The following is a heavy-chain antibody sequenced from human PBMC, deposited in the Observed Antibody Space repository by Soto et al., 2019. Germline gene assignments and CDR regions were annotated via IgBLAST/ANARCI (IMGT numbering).Heavy chain of an antibody. V-gene: IGHV4-39*01. D-gene: IGHD4-17*01. J-gene: IGHJ4*02. CDR3: ASLTTTGYFAY. CDR1: GGSISSSSYY. CDR2: IYYSRST. Sequence: QPQLQESGPGLVKPSETLSLTCTVSGGSISSSSYYWGWIRQPPGKGLEWIGSIYYSRSTYYNPSLKCRVTISVDTSKNQFPLKLSSVTAADTAVYYCASLTTTGYFAYWGQGTLVTVSS.